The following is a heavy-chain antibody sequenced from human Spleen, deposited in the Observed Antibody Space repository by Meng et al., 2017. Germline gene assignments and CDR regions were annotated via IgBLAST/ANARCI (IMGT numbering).Heavy chain of an antibody. CDR1: GGSISSGTYY. CDR3: ARAEGNWNFVY. J-gene: IGHJ4*02. V-gene: IGHV4-31*03. Sequence: QVQLQESGPGLVKPSQTLSLTCTVSGGSISSGTYYWGWIRQLPGKGLEWIAYIHYSGSTYYSPSLKSRVTISVDKSKNQFSLNLSSVTAADTAVYYCARAEGNWNFVYWGQGTLVTVSS. CDR2: IHYSGST. D-gene: IGHD1-20*01.